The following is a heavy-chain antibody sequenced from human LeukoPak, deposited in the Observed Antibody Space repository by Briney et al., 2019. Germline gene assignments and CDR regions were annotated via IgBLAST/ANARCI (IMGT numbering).Heavy chain of an antibody. D-gene: IGHD3-10*01. Sequence: GASVTLSFTASGYTFTIYDINWVRQAPGQGLEWMGWMNPNSGNTGYAQKFQGRVTMTRNTSISTAYMELSSLRSEDTAVYYCARGLDYYGSESYYLYYGMDVWGQGTTVTVSS. J-gene: IGHJ6*02. CDR3: ARGLDYYGSESYYLYYGMDV. CDR2: MNPNSGNT. CDR1: GYTFTIYD. V-gene: IGHV1-8*01.